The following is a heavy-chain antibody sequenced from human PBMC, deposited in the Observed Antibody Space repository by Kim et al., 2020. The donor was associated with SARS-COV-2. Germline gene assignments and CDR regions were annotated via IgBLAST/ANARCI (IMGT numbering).Heavy chain of an antibody. D-gene: IGHD2-15*01. CDR3: TTSGLVVAATGIWYYFDY. Sequence: KGRFTISRDDSKNTLYLQMNSLKTEDTAVYYCTTSGLVVAATGIWYYFDYWGQGTLVTVSS. J-gene: IGHJ4*02. V-gene: IGHV3-15*01.